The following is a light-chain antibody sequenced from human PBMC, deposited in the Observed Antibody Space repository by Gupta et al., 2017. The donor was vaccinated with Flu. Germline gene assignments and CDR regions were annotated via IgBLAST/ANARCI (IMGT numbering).Light chain of an antibody. V-gene: IGLV2-14*01. CDR3: SSYTSSSTLVV. Sequence: SALTQPPSFFGSPGHPLTISCTGTSSDVGGYNSGYCYQQHPGKAPKLMIYEVSNRPAGVSNRFSGSKSGNTASLTISGLQAEDEADYYCSSYTSSSTLVVFGGGTKLTAL. CDR2: EVS. J-gene: IGLJ2*01. CDR1: SSDVGGYNS.